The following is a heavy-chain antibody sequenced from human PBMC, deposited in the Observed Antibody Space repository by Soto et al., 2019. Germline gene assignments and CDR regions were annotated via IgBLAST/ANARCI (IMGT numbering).Heavy chain of an antibody. J-gene: IGHJ6*03. CDR1: GFSISSSSYY. D-gene: IGHD2-15*01. Sequence: SETLSLTCTVSGFSISSSSYYWGWIRQPPGKGLEWIGSIYYSGSTYYNPSLKSRVTISVDTSKNQFSLKLSSVTAADTAVYYCARARMDIVVVVAATHTYYYYYMDVWGKGTTVTVSS. CDR3: ARARMDIVVVVAATHTYYYYYMDV. CDR2: IYYSGST. V-gene: IGHV4-39*01.